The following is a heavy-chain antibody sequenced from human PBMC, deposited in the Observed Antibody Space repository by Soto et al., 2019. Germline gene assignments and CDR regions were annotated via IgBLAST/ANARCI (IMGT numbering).Heavy chain of an antibody. CDR1: GFTFSSYS. V-gene: IGHV3-48*02. J-gene: IGHJ4*02. CDR3: ARDLGAGVYGSGILVY. Sequence: EVQLVESGGGLVQPGGSLRLSCAASGFTFSSYSMNWVRQAPGKGLEWVSYISSSSSTIYYADSVKGRFTISRDNAKNSLYLQMNSLRDEDTAVYYCARDLGAGVYGSGILVYWGQGTLVTVSS. D-gene: IGHD3-10*01. CDR2: ISSSSSTI.